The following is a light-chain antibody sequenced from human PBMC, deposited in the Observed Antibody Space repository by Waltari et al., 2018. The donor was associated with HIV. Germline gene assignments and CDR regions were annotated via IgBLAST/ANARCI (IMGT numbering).Light chain of an antibody. CDR2: DAY. V-gene: IGKV3-11*01. CDR3: QQRSKWPPLT. Sequence: DIVLTQSPATLSLSPGERATISCRASQSVTTYLAWYQQKPGQAPRLLSYDAYNRASGIPARFSGSESGTDFTLTISSLEPEDFAVYYCQQRSKWPPLTFGGGTKVEIK. CDR1: QSVTTY. J-gene: IGKJ4*01.